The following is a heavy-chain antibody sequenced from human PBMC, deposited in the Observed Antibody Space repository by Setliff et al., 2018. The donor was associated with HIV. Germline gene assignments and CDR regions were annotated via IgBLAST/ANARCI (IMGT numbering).Heavy chain of an antibody. J-gene: IGHJ6*03. V-gene: IGHV1-8*02. CDR2: VNPNSGNT. D-gene: IGHD7-27*01. Sequence: ASVKVSCKASGYSFTNYDIYWVRQAPGQGLEWMGWVNPNSGNTGYAQKFQGRVTMTRDTSMSTAYMEMSSLRSGDTAVYYCASGADYLGIPSYYYYYMDVWGKGTTVTVSS. CDR3: ASGADYLGIPSYYYYYMDV. CDR1: GYSFTNYD.